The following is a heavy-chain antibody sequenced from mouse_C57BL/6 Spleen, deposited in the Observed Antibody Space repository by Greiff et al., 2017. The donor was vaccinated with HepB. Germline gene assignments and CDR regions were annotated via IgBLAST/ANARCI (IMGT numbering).Heavy chain of an antibody. J-gene: IGHJ2*01. D-gene: IGHD1-1*01. V-gene: IGHV2-5*01. CDR3: AKNGGSSFFFDY. CDR1: GFSLTSYG. CDR2: IWRGGST. Sequence: VKLMESGPGLVQPSQSLSITCTVSGFSLTSYGVHWVRQSPGKGLEWLGVIWRGGSTDYNAAFMSRLSITKDNSKSQVFFKMNSLQADDTAIYYCAKNGGSSFFFDYWGQGTTLTVSS.